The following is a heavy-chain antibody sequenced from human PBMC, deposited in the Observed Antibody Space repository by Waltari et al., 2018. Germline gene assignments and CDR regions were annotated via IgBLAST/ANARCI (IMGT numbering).Heavy chain of an antibody. CDR3: ARGGRGGRRLDY. D-gene: IGHD3-16*01. CDR2: INHSGST. V-gene: IGHV4-34*01. Sequence: QVQLQQWGAGLLKPSETLSLTCAVYGGSFSGYYWSWIRQPPGKGLEWIGEINHSGSTNSNPSLKSRVTISVDTSKNQFSLKLSSVTAADTAVYYCARGGRGGRRLDYWGQGTLVTVSS. CDR1: GGSFSGYY. J-gene: IGHJ4*02.